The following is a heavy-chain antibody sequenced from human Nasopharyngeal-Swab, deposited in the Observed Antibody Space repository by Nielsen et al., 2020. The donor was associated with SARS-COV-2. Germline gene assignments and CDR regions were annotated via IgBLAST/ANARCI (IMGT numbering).Heavy chain of an antibody. D-gene: IGHD4-23*01. J-gene: IGHJ6*02. Sequence: GESLKISCAASGFTFSDYYMSWIRQAPGKGLEWVSSISTSSTFKHYADSMKGRFTISRDNAKSSLYLQMNSLRAEDTAVYYCARGDHGGNSKYYHGMDVWGQGTTVTVSS. CDR3: ARGDHGGNSKYYHGMDV. CDR2: ISTSSTFK. V-gene: IGHV3-11*06. CDR1: GFTFSDYY.